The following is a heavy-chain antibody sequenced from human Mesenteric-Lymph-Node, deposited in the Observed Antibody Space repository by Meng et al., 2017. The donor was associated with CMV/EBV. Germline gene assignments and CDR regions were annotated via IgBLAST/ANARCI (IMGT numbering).Heavy chain of an antibody. V-gene: IGHV4-61*03. J-gene: IGHJ6*02. Sequence: SETLSLTCTVSGGSISSSSYYWGWIRQPPGKGLEWIGYIYYSGSTNYNPSLKSRVTISVDTSKTHFSLKLHSVTAADTAVYYCARDPTTYYYYGLDVWGQGTTVTVSS. CDR3: ARDPTTYYYYGLDV. CDR2: IYYSGST. CDR1: GGSISSSSYY. D-gene: IGHD1-14*01.